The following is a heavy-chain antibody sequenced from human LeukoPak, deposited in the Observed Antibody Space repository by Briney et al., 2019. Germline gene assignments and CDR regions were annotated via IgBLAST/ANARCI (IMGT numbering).Heavy chain of an antibody. CDR3: AVDAYYDILTGYE. J-gene: IGHJ4*02. CDR2: MNPNSGNT. Sequence: ASVKVSCKASGYTFTSYDINWVRQATGQGLEWMGWMNPNSGNTGYAQKFQGRITMTRNTSISTAYMELSSLRSEDTAVYYCAVDAYYDILTGYEWGQGTLVTVSS. V-gene: IGHV1-8*01. CDR1: GYTFTSYD. D-gene: IGHD3-9*01.